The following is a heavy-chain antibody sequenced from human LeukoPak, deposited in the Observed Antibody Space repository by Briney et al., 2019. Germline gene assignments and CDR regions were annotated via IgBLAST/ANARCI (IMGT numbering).Heavy chain of an antibody. Sequence: GGSLRLSCAASGFTFSSYAMHWVRQAPGKGLEYVSAISSYGGSTYYANSVKGRFTISRDNSKNTLYLQMGSLRAEDMAVYYCARDTIYYGMDVWGQGTTVTVSS. D-gene: IGHD3-3*01. V-gene: IGHV3-64*01. CDR3: ARDTIYYGMDV. J-gene: IGHJ6*02. CDR2: ISSYGGST. CDR1: GFTFSSYA.